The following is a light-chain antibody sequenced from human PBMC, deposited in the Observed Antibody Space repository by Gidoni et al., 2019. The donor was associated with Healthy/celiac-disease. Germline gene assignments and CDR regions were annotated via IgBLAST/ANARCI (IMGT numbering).Light chain of an antibody. V-gene: IGKV1-5*03. CDR3: QQKNSYWT. Sequence: DIQMTTSPSTLPSSVGDRVTITSRASHRISSWLAWYQQKPGKAPKLLSYKASRLESGVPSRFSGSGCATEFTKTISSLQPDDFATYYCQQKNSYWTFGQGTKVEIK. CDR2: KAS. CDR1: HRISSW. J-gene: IGKJ1*01.